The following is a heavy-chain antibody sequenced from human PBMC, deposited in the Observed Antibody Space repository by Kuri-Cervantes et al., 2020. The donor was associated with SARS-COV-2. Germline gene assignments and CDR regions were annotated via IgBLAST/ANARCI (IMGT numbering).Heavy chain of an antibody. CDR3: ARDITMVRGAYFDY. J-gene: IGHJ4*02. Sequence: SVKVSCKASGGTFSSYAISWVRQAPGQGLEWMGGIIPIFGTANYAQKFQGRVTITADKSTSTAYMELSSLRSEDTAVYYCARDITMVRGAYFDYWGQGTLVTVSS. V-gene: IGHV1-69*06. CDR2: IIPIFGTA. CDR1: GGTFSSYA. D-gene: IGHD3-10*01.